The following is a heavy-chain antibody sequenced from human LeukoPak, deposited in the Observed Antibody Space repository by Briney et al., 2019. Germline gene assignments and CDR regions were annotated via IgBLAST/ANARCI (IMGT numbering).Heavy chain of an antibody. J-gene: IGHJ3*02. D-gene: IGHD3-3*01. Sequence: ASVKVSCKASGYTFTSYDINWVRQATGQGLEWMGWMNTNSGNTGYAQKFQGRVTMTRNTSISTAYMELSSLRSEDTAVYYCAGWRTYYDFWSGYFSPRPPDAFDIWGQGTMVTVSS. CDR1: GYTFTSYD. CDR2: MNTNSGNT. CDR3: AGWRTYYDFWSGYFSPRPPDAFDI. V-gene: IGHV1-8*01.